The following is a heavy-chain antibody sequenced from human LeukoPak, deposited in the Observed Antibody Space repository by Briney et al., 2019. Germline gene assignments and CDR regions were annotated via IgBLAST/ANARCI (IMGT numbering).Heavy chain of an antibody. J-gene: IGHJ4*02. CDR1: GFTFSNYA. D-gene: IGHD5-12*01. CDR3: ARDPYRASSGLVDY. CDR2: ISGSGGTT. Sequence: GGSLRLSCATSGFTFSNYAVSWVRQAPGKGLEWVSSISGSGGTTYYADSVKGRFTISRDNSKDTLYLQMNSLRAEDTAVYYCARDPYRASSGLVDYWGQGTLVTVSS. V-gene: IGHV3-23*01.